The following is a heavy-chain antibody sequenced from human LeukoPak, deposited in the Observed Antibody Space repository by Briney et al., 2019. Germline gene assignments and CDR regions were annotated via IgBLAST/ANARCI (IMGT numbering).Heavy chain of an antibody. D-gene: IGHD6-25*01. Sequence: ASVKVSCKVSGNSLIYLSMHWVQQAPGKGLEWLGGLDPEGGGLIYAQHLQGRVIMTEDTSTDTGYMELRSLKSEDTGVYYCATVFPQRGYYYMDVWGTGTTVTVSS. V-gene: IGHV1-24*01. CDR1: GNSLIYLS. CDR3: ATVFPQRGYYYMDV. CDR2: LDPEGGGL. J-gene: IGHJ6*03.